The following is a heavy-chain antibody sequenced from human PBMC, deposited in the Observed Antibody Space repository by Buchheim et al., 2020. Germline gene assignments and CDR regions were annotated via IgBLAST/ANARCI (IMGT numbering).Heavy chain of an antibody. Sequence: QVQLVQSGAEVKKPGASVKVSCKASGYTFTGYYMHWVRQAPGQGLEWMGWINPNSGGPNYAQKFQGWVTMTRDTSISTAYMELSRLRSDDTAVYYCARSLWTYYYYYGMDVWGQGTT. CDR1: GYTFTGYY. CDR2: INPNSGGP. CDR3: ARSLWTYYYYYGMDV. V-gene: IGHV1-2*04. J-gene: IGHJ6*02. D-gene: IGHD3-10*01.